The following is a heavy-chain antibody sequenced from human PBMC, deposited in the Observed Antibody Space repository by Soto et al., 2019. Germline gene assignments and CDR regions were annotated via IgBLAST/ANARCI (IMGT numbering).Heavy chain of an antibody. J-gene: IGHJ4*02. CDR2: IVPIVDTS. CDR3: XXXXXXXXXXXX. CDR1: GGTFSSYA. V-gene: IGHV1-69*12. Sequence: QVQLVQSGAEVRQPASSVKVSCKTSGGTFSSYAISWVRQAPGQGLEWMGGIVPIVDTSTYAQKFQGRVTITADESTSTVYMELSSLRXXXXXXXXXXXXXXXXXXXXXXGQGTLVTVSS.